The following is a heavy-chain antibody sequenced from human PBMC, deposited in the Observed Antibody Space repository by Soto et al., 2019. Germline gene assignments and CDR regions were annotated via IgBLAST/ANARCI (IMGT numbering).Heavy chain of an antibody. J-gene: IGHJ5*02. V-gene: IGHV4-30-4*01. CDR3: ARVVYSSSKRFLARWFDP. CDR2: IYYSGST. D-gene: IGHD6-6*01. Sequence: PSETLSLTCTVSGGSISSGDYYWSWIRQPPGKGLEYIGYIYYSGSTYYNPSLKSRVTISVDTSKNQFSLKLSSVTAADTAVYYCARVVYSSSKRFLARWFDPWGQGTLVTVSS. CDR1: GGSISSGDYY.